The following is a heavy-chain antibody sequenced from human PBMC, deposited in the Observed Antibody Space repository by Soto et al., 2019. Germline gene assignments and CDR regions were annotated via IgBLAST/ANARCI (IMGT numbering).Heavy chain of an antibody. CDR3: AKDGYGDYPRGY. D-gene: IGHD4-17*01. V-gene: IGHV3-23*01. CDR2: LSGTGGCT. J-gene: IGHJ4*02. CDR1: AITLSAYA. Sequence: VSRRCPWSPAAITLSAYAMIWVRQAPGKERAWVSALSGTGGCTYYADSVKGRFTISRDSSRNTLYLQMNSLRAEATAVYCCAKDGYGDYPRGYWGQQSLVAVSS.